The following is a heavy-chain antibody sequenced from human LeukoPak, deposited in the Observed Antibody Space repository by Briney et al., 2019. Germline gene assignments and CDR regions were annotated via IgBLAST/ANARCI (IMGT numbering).Heavy chain of an antibody. D-gene: IGHD3-3*01. Sequence: GASVKVSCKASGYTFTGYYMHWVRQAPGQGLEWMGWINPNSGGTNYAQRFQGRVTMTRDTSISTAYMELSRLRSDDTAVYYCARDRSYYDFNNNWFDPWGQGTLVTVSS. CDR1: GYTFTGYY. V-gene: IGHV1-2*02. CDR2: INPNSGGT. CDR3: ARDRSYYDFNNNWFDP. J-gene: IGHJ5*02.